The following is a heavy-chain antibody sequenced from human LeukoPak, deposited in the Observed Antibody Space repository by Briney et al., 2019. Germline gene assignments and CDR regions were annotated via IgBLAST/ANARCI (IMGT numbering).Heavy chain of an antibody. CDR3: ATPLTVTTDY. J-gene: IGHJ4*02. CDR2: ISSSSSYI. CDR1: GFTFGDYA. D-gene: IGHD4-17*01. Sequence: PGGSLRLSCTASGFTFGDYAMSRFRQAPGKGLEWVSSISSSSSYIYYADSVKGRFTVSRDNAKNSLYLQMNSLRAEDTAVYYCATPLTVTTDYWGQGTLVTVSS. V-gene: IGHV3-21*01.